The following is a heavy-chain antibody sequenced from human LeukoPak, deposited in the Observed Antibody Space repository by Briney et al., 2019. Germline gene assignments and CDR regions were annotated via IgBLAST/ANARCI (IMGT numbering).Heavy chain of an antibody. CDR1: GGSISSSSYY. CDR3: ARRQKYCSSTSCYQPFDY. CDR2: IYYSGST. Sequence: SETLSLTCTVSGGSISSSSYYWGWIRQPPGKGLGWIGSIYYSGSTYYNPSLKSRVTISVDTSKNQFSLKLSSVTAADTAVYYCARRQKYCSSTSCYQPFDYWGQGTLVTVSS. J-gene: IGHJ4*02. D-gene: IGHD2-2*01. V-gene: IGHV4-39*01.